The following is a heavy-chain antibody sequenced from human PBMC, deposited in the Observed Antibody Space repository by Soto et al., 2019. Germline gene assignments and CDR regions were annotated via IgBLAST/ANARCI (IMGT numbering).Heavy chain of an antibody. CDR1: GGSINSDAYY. CDR2: IYYSGRT. CDR3: ARDRSNSPDYFDY. V-gene: IGHV4-30-4*01. D-gene: IGHD6-6*01. Sequence: PSETLSLTCAVSGGSINSDAYYWSWIRQPPGKGLEWIGHIYYSGRTYYNPSLESRLTISLDTSKNQFSLRLSSVNASDTAVYYCARDRSNSPDYFDYWGLGTVVTVSS. J-gene: IGHJ4*03.